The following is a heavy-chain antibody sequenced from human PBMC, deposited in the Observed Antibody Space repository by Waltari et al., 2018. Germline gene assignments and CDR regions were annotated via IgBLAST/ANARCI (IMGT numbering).Heavy chain of an antibody. D-gene: IGHD6-13*01. Sequence: EVQLVESGGDLIQPGGSLRLSCAASGFTVSSHYMSWVRQAPGKGLEWVSLIYSGGSTFYADSVKGRFTISRDNTKNTLHLQMNSLRAEDTAVYYCARGLQYSNTWSREGYFYALDVWGQGTTVTVSS. CDR3: ARGLQYSNTWSREGYFYALDV. CDR2: IYSGGST. J-gene: IGHJ6*02. V-gene: IGHV3-53*01. CDR1: GFTVSSHY.